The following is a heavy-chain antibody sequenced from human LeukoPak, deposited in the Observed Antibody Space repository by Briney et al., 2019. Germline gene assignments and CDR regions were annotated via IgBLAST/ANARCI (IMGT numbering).Heavy chain of an antibody. D-gene: IGHD6-19*01. CDR2: INHSGST. CDR1: GFTFSSYS. CDR3: ARRPIAAVVRGYNWFDP. V-gene: IGHV4-34*01. J-gene: IGHJ5*02. Sequence: GSLRLSCAASGFTFSSYSMNWVRQPPGKGLEWIGEINHSGSTNYNPSLESRVTISVGTSKNQFSLKLSSVTAADTAVYYCARRPIAAVVRGYNWFDPWGQGTLVTVSS.